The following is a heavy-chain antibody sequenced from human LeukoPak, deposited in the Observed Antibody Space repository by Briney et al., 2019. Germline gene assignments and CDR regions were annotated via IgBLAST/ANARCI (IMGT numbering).Heavy chain of an antibody. D-gene: IGHD6-13*01. CDR1: GGSISSGGYY. V-gene: IGHV4-30-4*08. CDR2: IYYSGST. CDR3: ARVSTGIAAAGLLDY. Sequence: SETLSLTCTVSGGSISSGGYYWSWIRHPPGKGLEWIGYIYYSGSTYYNPSLKSRVTISVDTSKNQFSLKLSSVTAADTAVYYCARVSTGIAAAGLLDYWGQGTLVTVSS. J-gene: IGHJ4*02.